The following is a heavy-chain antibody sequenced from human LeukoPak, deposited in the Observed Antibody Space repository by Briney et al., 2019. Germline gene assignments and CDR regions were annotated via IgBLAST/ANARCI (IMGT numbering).Heavy chain of an antibody. CDR1: GFTFSSYG. J-gene: IGHJ6*02. V-gene: IGHV3-30*06. CDR3: AKDRGYKDYYYYGMDV. CDR2: ISYDGSNK. D-gene: IGHD5-24*01. Sequence: SGGSLRLSCAASGFTFSSYGMHWVRQAPGKGLEWVAVISYDGSNKYYADSVKGRFTISRDNSKNTLYLQMNSLRAEDTAVYYCAKDRGYKDYYYYGMDVWGQGTTVTVPS.